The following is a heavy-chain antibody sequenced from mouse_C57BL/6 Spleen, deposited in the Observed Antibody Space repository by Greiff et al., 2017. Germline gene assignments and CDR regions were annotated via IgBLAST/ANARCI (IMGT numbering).Heavy chain of an antibody. V-gene: IGHV1-81*01. CDR1: GYTFTSYG. CDR2: IYPRSGNT. Sequence: VQLQQSGAELARPGASVTLSCKASGYTFTSYGISWVKQRTGQGLEWIGEIYPRSGNTYYNEKFQGKATLTADKSSSPAYLELRSLTSENSAVYFCASAEITTVVELTGVDYWGQGTTVTVSS. D-gene: IGHD1-1*01. J-gene: IGHJ2*01. CDR3: ASAEITTVVELTGVDY.